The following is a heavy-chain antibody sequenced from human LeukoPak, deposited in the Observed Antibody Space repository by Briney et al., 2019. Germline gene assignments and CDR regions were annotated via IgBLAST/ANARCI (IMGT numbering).Heavy chain of an antibody. Sequence: ASVKVSCKASGYTFTSYYMHWVRQAPGQGLEWMGIINPSGGSTSYAQKFQGRVTMTRDTSTSTVYMELSSLRSEDTAVYYCARGLEASTPQGPPGTYSSGWEYFDYWGQGTLVTVSS. V-gene: IGHV1-46*01. CDR3: ARGLEASTPQGPPGTYSSGWEYFDY. D-gene: IGHD6-19*01. CDR2: INPSGGST. J-gene: IGHJ4*02. CDR1: GYTFTSYY.